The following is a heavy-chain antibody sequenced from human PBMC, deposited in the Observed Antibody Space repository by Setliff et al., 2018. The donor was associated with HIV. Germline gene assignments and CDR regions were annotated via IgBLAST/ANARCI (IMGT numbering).Heavy chain of an antibody. V-gene: IGHV1-69-2*01. Sequence: ASVKVSCKTSGGTFTNYAFSWVRQAPGKGPEWMGRFDPEDGETIYAEKFQGRVTITADTYTDTAYMELTRLRSDDTAVYSCARGGDDSGPGTWTFDYWGQGALVTVPQ. J-gene: IGHJ4*02. D-gene: IGHD3-10*01. CDR3: ARGGDDSGPGTWTFDY. CDR2: FDPEDGET. CDR1: GGTFTNYA.